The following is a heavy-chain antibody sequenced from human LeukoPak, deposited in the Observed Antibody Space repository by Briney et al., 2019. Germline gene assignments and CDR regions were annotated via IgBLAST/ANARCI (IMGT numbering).Heavy chain of an antibody. V-gene: IGHV1-2*02. J-gene: IGHJ4*02. CDR1: GYTVIDYY. CDR2: INPNSGGT. CDR3: ARDYSDFGSLMAFDY. Sequence: ASVKVSCKASGYTVIDYYMHWVRQAPGQGLKWMGWINPNSGGTNYAQKFQGRVTMTRDTTIRTAYMELSRLRSDDTAVYYCARDYSDFGSLMAFDYWGQGTLVTVSS. D-gene: IGHD3-10*01.